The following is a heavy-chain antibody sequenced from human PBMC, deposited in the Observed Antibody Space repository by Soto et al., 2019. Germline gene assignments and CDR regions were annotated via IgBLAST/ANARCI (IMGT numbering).Heavy chain of an antibody. V-gene: IGHV3-72*01. CDR3: VRTSHYGAGTWNFDF. Sequence: EVQLVESGAGLVQPGGSLRLAWAGSGFTLSDNYMDCVSQAPGKGLEWVGRTRNKANRYTIEYAASVKGRVTVSRAESMNSLHMQMNSLKSEDTAGYYCVRTSHYGAGTWNFDFWGQGTVVTVSS. CDR1: GFTLSDNY. CDR2: TRNKANRYTI. D-gene: IGHD3-10*01. J-gene: IGHJ4*02.